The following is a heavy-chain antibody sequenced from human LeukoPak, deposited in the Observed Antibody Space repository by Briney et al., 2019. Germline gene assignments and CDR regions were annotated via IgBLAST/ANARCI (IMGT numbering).Heavy chain of an antibody. V-gene: IGHV1-46*01. CDR1: GYTFTSYY. Sequence: ASVKVSCKASGYTFTSYYMHWVRQAPGQGLEWMGIINPSGGSTSYAQKFQGRVTITADESTSTAYMELSSLRSEDTAVYYCASPKYYDFWSGYYSFDYWGQGTLVTVSS. J-gene: IGHJ4*02. CDR3: ASPKYYDFWSGYYSFDY. D-gene: IGHD3-3*01. CDR2: INPSGGST.